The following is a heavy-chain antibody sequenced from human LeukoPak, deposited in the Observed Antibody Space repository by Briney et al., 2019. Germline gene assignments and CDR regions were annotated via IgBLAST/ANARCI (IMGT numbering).Heavy chain of an antibody. CDR1: GGSISSDY. CDR3: AREYCTRTTCYFDY. J-gene: IGHJ4*02. D-gene: IGHD2-2*01. CDR2: ILYSGST. V-gene: IGHV4-59*01. Sequence: SETLSLTCSVSGGSISSDYWSWIRQPPEKGLEWIGYILYSGSTNYNPSLKSRLTISVDTSKNQSSLKLSSVTAADTAVYYCAREYCTRTTCYFDYWGQGTLVTVSS.